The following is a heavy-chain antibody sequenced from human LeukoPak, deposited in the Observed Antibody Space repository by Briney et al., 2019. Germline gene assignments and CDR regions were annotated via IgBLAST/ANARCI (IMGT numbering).Heavy chain of an antibody. Sequence: GGPLRLSCAASGFTFSSYSMNWVRQAPGKGLEWVSSISSDSNYIYYADSMKGRFTISRDNARNSLYLQMNSLRAEDTAVYYCARDYSGYSNYWGQGTLVTVSS. V-gene: IGHV3-21*01. CDR1: GFTFSSYS. CDR2: ISSDSNYI. D-gene: IGHD4-11*01. J-gene: IGHJ4*02. CDR3: ARDYSGYSNY.